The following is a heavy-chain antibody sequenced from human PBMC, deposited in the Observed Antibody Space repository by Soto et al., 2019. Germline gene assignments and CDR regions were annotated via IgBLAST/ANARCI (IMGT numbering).Heavy chain of an antibody. J-gene: IGHJ6*02. CDR3: AREAHAGPTSYYYYGMDV. Sequence: GGSLRLSCAASGFTFSSYWMSWVRQAPGKGLEWVANIKQDGSEKYYVDSVKGRFTISRDNAKNSLYLQMNSLRAEDTAVYYCAREAHAGPTSYYYYGMDVWGQGTTVTVSS. V-gene: IGHV3-7*01. D-gene: IGHD1-26*01. CDR2: IKQDGSEK. CDR1: GFTFSSYW.